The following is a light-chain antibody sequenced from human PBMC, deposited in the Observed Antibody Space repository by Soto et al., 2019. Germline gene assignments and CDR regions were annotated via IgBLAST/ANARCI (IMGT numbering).Light chain of an antibody. CDR1: QSISNS. Sequence: DIQMTQSPSSLSASLGDRVIITCRASQSISNSLNWVQHKPGNAPKVLISAASTLQSVVPPRFSGSESGTDFTLTISSLQPEDSASYYCQQYYNSVLTFGGGTKVEIK. V-gene: IGKV1-39*01. CDR3: QQYYNSVLT. J-gene: IGKJ4*01. CDR2: AAS.